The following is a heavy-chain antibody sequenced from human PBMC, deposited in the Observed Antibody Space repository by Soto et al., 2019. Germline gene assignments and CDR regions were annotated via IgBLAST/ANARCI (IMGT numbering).Heavy chain of an antibody. Sequence: GASVKVSCKVSGYTLTELSMHWVRQAPGKGLEWMGVFDAEDGAASYAQNFQGRVTMTVDTSTDTAYMEVTSLRSEDTAVYYCAHCSGGSCYHAYYFDYWGQGTLVTVSS. J-gene: IGHJ4*02. CDR1: GYTLTELS. CDR3: AHCSGGSCYHAYYFDY. D-gene: IGHD2-15*01. CDR2: FDAEDGAA. V-gene: IGHV1-24*01.